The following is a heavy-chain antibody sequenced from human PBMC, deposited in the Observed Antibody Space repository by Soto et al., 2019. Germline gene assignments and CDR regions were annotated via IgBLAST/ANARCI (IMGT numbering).Heavy chain of an antibody. D-gene: IGHD2-15*01. CDR3: AGGVLHLVVAATSYYFDY. CDR2: INHSGST. J-gene: IGHJ4*01. V-gene: IGHV4-4*02. Sequence: QVQLQESGPGLVKPSGTLSLTCAVSSGSISSSNWWRWVRQPPGKGLEGIGEINHSGSTNYNPSLKSPVTLSVATSKNQFSLKPSSVTAADTAVYSCAGGVLHLVVAATSYYFDYWGHGTLVTVSS. CDR1: SGSISSSNW.